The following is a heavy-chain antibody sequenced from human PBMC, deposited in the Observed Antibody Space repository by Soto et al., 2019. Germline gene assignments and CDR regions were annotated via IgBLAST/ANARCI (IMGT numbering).Heavy chain of an antibody. CDR3: VSQRITVPTQAYFGY. J-gene: IGHJ4*02. V-gene: IGHV4-30-4*01. CDR1: GGSISSGDYY. D-gene: IGHD3-16*01. CDR2: IYYTGIT. Sequence: SETLSLTCTVSGGSISSGDYYWTLVRHPPGNGLACIGSIYYTGITYYNPSLKLRVTISFYTSRIWLSLTLNSLSSSDTGSYFCVSQRITVPTQAYFGYWGPGALVTVSS.